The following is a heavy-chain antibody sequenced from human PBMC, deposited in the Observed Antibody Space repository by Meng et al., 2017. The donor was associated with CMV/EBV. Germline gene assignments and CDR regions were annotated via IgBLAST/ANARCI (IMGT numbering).Heavy chain of an antibody. CDR2: ISSSSSYI. D-gene: IGHD6-13*01. J-gene: IGHJ6*02. Sequence: GESLKISCAASGFTFSSYGMNWVRQAPGKGLEWVSSISSSSSYIYYADSVKGRFTISRDNAKNSLYLQMNSLRAEDTAVYYCARYLSIAAQYPREGMDVWGQGTTVTVSS. CDR3: ARYLSIAAQYPREGMDV. V-gene: IGHV3-21*01. CDR1: GFTFSSYG.